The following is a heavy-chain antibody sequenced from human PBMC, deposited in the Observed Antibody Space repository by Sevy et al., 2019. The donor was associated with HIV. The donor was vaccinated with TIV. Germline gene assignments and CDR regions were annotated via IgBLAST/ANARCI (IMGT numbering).Heavy chain of an antibody. CDR3: AREGCTKPHDY. CDR2: LSFGCGEI. J-gene: IGHJ4*02. CDR1: GFTFSKYS. D-gene: IGHD2-8*01. V-gene: IGHV3-23*01. Sequence: GGSLRLSCAASGFTFSKYSMSSVRQPPGKGLEWVSTLSFGCGEINYADSVKGRFTISRDKSKSSVYLQMNNLRPEDTAVYYCAREGCTKPHDYWGQGTLVTVSS.